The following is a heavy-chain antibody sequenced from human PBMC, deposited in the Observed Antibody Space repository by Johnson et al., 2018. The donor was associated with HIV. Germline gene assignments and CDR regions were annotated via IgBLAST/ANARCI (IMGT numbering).Heavy chain of an antibody. J-gene: IGHJ3*02. CDR2: IRNDGSKK. Sequence: QVQLVESGGCVVQPGRSLRLSCAASGFTFSTSAMHWVRQAPGTGLEWVAFIRNDGSKKDYADSEKGRFTISRDNSKNTLYLQMNSLRDEDTAVYYCARWGRKDRRDACDIWGQGTMVTVSS. CDR1: GFTFSTSA. CDR3: ARWGRKDRRDACDI. D-gene: IGHD2-15*01. V-gene: IGHV3-30*14.